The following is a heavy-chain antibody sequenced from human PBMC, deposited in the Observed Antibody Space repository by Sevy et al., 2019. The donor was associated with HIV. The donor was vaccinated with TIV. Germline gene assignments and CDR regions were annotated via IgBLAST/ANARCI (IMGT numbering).Heavy chain of an antibody. V-gene: IGHV3-66*01. CDR1: GLSVSDNY. Sequence: GGSLRLSCAGSGLSVSDNYMNWVRQGPGKGLELVSVFYSDGRTYYADSVKGRFTISRDNSKNTLYLHMSNLRPEDTAVYYCARDRYYDASGYYYYYYGMDVWGQGTTVTVSS. J-gene: IGHJ6*02. CDR3: ARDRYYDASGYYYYYYGMDV. D-gene: IGHD3-22*01. CDR2: FYSDGRT.